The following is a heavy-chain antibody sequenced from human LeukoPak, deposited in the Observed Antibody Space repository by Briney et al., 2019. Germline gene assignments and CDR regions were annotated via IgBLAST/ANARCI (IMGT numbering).Heavy chain of an antibody. CDR1: GFTFSSYE. CDR2: ISSSGSTV. CDR3: ARDSYYYDSSGYYSRSAVDY. Sequence: GGSLRLSCAASGFTFSSYEMNWVRQAPGKGLEWVSYISSSGSTVYYADSVKGRFTISRDNAKNSLYLQMNSLRAEDTAVYYCARDSYYYDSSGYYSRSAVDYWGQGTLVTVSS. V-gene: IGHV3-48*03. J-gene: IGHJ4*02. D-gene: IGHD3-22*01.